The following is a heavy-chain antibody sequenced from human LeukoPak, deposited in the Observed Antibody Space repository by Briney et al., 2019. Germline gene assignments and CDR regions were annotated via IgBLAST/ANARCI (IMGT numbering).Heavy chain of an antibody. Sequence: GRSLRLSCAASGFTFDDYAMHWVRQAPGKGLEWVSGISWNSGSIGYADSVKGRFTISRDNAKNSLYLQMNSLRAEDTALYYCAKDITDSGYSSRWLPVWGQGTLVTVSS. J-gene: IGHJ4*02. CDR1: GFTFDDYA. D-gene: IGHD6-13*01. V-gene: IGHV3-9*01. CDR3: AKDITDSGYSSRWLPV. CDR2: ISWNSGSI.